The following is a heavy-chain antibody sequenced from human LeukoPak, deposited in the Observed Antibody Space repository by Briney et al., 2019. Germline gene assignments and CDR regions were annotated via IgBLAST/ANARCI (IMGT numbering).Heavy chain of an antibody. CDR2: IIPIFGPP. V-gene: IGHV1-69*13. CDR1: GGTFSNYA. CDR3: ARDRSSGTFDSFGI. Sequence: SVKVSCKASGGTFSNYAISWVRQAPGQGLEWLGGIIPIFGPPNTAQKFQGRVTITADESTSTVHMELSSLTSEDTAMYYCARDRSSGTFDSFGIWDPGTMVTVSS. J-gene: IGHJ3*02. D-gene: IGHD1-26*01.